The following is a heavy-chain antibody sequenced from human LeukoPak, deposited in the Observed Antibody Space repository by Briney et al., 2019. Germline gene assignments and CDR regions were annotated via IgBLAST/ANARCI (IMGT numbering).Heavy chain of an antibody. D-gene: IGHD6-6*01. CDR1: GFTFSSYS. CDR3: ARDLRAQLRDGAFDAFDI. J-gene: IGHJ3*02. Sequence: GGSLRLSCAASGFTFSSYSMNWVRQAPGKGLEWVSYISSSSSTIYYADSVKGRFTISRDNAKNSLYLQMNSLRAEDTAVYYCARDLRAQLRDGAFDAFDIWGQGTMVTVSS. V-gene: IGHV3-48*01. CDR2: ISSSSSTI.